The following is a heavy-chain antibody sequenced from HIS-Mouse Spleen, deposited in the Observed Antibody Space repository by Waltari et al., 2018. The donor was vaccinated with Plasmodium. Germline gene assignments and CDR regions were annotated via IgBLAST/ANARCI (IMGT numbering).Heavy chain of an antibody. V-gene: IGHV1-2*02. CDR3: ARVLGYKAAAGTFVEYFQH. Sequence: QVQLVQSGAEVKTPGASVKVSCKASGYTVPGSYMHWVRQAPGQGLEWMGWINPNSGGTNYAQKFQGRVTMTRDTSISTAYMELSRLRSDDTAVYYCARVLGYKAAAGTFVEYFQHWGQGTLVTVSS. D-gene: IGHD6-13*01. CDR2: INPNSGGT. CDR1: GYTVPGSY. J-gene: IGHJ1*01.